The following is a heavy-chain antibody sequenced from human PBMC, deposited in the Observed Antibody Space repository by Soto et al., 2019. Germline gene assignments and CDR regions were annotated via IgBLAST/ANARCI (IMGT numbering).Heavy chain of an antibody. CDR2: HYSGGST. V-gene: IGHV3-53*01. CDR1: GFSASSNY. D-gene: IGHD1-26*01. J-gene: IGHJ5*02. CDR3: ARHRHPRGTVGATSPLDP. Sequence: GGSLRLSCAISGFSASSNYLSWVRQAPGKGLEWVSVHYSGGSTYYADSVQGRFTISRDKSNNTLYLQMRRVRAEDTAVYFCARHRHPRGTVGATSPLDPWGQGTQVTVSS.